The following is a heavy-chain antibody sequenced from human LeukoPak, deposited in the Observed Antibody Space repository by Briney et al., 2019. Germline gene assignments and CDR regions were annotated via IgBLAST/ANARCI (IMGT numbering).Heavy chain of an antibody. Sequence: GGSLRLSCAASGFTFSTYNMNWVRQAPGKGLEWVSSITSSSTYIYYADSVKGRFTISRDNAKNSLYLQMNSLRAEDTAVYYCARAYGDYGDGYWGQGTLVTVSS. J-gene: IGHJ4*02. CDR2: ITSSSTYI. CDR1: GFTFSTYN. V-gene: IGHV3-21*01. CDR3: ARAYGDYGDGY. D-gene: IGHD4-17*01.